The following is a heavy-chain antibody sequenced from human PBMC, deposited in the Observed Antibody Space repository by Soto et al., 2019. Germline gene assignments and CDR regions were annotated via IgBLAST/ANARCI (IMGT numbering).Heavy chain of an antibody. V-gene: IGHV4-39*01. CDR3: ALDYYGSGSYKL. CDR1: GGSISSSSYY. J-gene: IGHJ4*02. D-gene: IGHD3-10*01. Sequence: SENLSLTCTVSGGSISSSSYYWGWIRQPPGKGLEWIGSIYYSGSTYYNPSLKSRVTISVDTSKNQFSLKLSSVTAADTAVYYCALDYYGSGSYKLWGQGTLVTVSS. CDR2: IYYSGST.